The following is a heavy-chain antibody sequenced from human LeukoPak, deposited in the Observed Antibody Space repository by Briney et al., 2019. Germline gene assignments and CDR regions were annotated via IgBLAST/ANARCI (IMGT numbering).Heavy chain of an antibody. CDR3: ARVRRGYSYGAAFDY. V-gene: IGHV3-66*01. D-gene: IGHD5-18*01. CDR1: GFTVSSNY. Sequence: GGSLRLSCAASGFTVSSNYMSWVRQAPGKGLEWVSVIYSGGSTYYADSVKGRFTISRDNSKNTLYLQMNSLRAEDTAVYYCARVRRGYSYGAAFDYWGQGTLVTVSS. CDR2: IYSGGST. J-gene: IGHJ4*02.